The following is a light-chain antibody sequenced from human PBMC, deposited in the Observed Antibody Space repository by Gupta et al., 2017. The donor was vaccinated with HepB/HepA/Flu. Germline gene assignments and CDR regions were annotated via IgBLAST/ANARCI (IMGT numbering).Light chain of an antibody. Sequence: DIVMTQSPDPLAVSLGERATINCKSSQSVLYSSNNKNYLAWYQQKPGQPPKLLIYWASTRESGVPDRFSGSGSGTDFTLTISSLQAEDVAVYYCQQYDSTPLTFGGGTKVEIK. CDR3: QQYDSTPLT. CDR1: QSVLYSSNNKNY. V-gene: IGKV4-1*01. J-gene: IGKJ4*01. CDR2: WAS.